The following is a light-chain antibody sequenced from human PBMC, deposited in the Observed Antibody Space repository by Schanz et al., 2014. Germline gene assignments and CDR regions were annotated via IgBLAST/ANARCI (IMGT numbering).Light chain of an antibody. Sequence: DIQMTQSPSTLSASVGDRVTITCRASQSISSYLAWYQQKPGKAPKLLIYKASSLESGVPSRFSGSGSGTEFTLTISSLQPDDSATYYCQQYNSYSEWTFGQGTKVEIK. J-gene: IGKJ1*01. CDR3: QQYNSYSEWT. CDR1: QSISSY. CDR2: KAS. V-gene: IGKV1-5*03.